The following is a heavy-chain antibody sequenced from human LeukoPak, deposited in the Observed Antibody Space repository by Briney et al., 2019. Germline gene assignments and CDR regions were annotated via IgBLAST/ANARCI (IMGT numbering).Heavy chain of an antibody. CDR3: ARGGSGYGDYYYFYGLDV. V-gene: IGHV3-48*02. CDR1: GFTLSNYG. CDR2: ISSSRSTT. D-gene: IGHD3-22*01. J-gene: IGHJ6*02. Sequence: GGSLRLSCAASGFTLSNYGMNWVRQAPGKGLEWVSYISSSRSTTYYADSVKGRFAISRDNAKNSLYLQMNSLRDEDTAVYYCARGGSGYGDYYYFYGLDVWGQETTVTVSS.